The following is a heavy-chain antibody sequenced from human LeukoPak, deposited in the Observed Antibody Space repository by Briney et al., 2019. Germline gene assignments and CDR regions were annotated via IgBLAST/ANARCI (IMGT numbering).Heavy chain of an antibody. CDR3: ARDTTGYSSSWSDY. D-gene: IGHD6-13*01. J-gene: IGHJ4*02. CDR2: IYHSGST. V-gene: IGHV4-30-2*01. CDR1: GGSISSGGYS. Sequence: SQTLSLTCAVSGGSISSGGYSWSWIRQPPGKGLEWIGYIYHSGSTYYNPSLKSRVTISVDRSKNQFSLKLSSVTAADTAVYYCARDTTGYSSSWSDYWGQGTLVTVSS.